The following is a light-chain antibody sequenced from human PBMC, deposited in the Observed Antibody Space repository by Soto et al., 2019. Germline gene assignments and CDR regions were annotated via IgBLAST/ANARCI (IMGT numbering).Light chain of an antibody. J-gene: IGKJ1*01. CDR3: LQNHNYPRT. Sequence: AIQITQSPSSLSASVGDRVTITCRASQDISDDVGWYQQTPGKAPKLLISGASRLQSGVPSRFSGSGSGAAFTLTITSXRPEDSATYYCLQNHNYPRTFGQGTKVDIK. CDR2: GAS. V-gene: IGKV1-6*01. CDR1: QDISDD.